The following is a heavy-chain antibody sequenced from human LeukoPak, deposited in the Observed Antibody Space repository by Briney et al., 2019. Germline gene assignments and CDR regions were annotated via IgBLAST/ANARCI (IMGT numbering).Heavy chain of an antibody. V-gene: IGHV3-30*02. Sequence: GGPLRLSCVASGFSFRDSGMHWVRQPPGKGLEWVAFIRYDGSNKYYVDSVKGRFSISRDNSENTVYLQMNRLRGEDTAVYYCAKRGWVDVLENWGQGTQVTVSS. CDR2: IRYDGSNK. CDR3: AKRGWVDVLEN. D-gene: IGHD6-19*01. J-gene: IGHJ4*01. CDR1: GFSFRDSG.